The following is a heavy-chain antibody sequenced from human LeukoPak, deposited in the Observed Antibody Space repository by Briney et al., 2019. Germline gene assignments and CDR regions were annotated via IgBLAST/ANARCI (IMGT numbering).Heavy chain of an antibody. CDR2: IKQDGSEK. CDR1: GFTFSNYW. CDR3: ARDGGEELTIFDY. Sequence: GGSLRLSCAASGFTFSNYWMTWVRQAPGKGLEWVANIKQDGSEKYYVDSVKGRFTISRDNAKNSLYLQMNSLRAEDTAVYYCARDGGEELTIFDYWGQGTLVTVSS. J-gene: IGHJ4*02. D-gene: IGHD2-21*01. V-gene: IGHV3-7*01.